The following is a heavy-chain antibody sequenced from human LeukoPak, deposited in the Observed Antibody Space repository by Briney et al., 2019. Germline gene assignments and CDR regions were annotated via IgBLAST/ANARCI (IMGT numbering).Heavy chain of an antibody. D-gene: IGHD6-13*01. J-gene: IGHJ4*02. CDR2: IYYSGST. CDR1: GGSISSSSYY. V-gene: IGHV4-39*01. Sequence: SETLSLTCTVSGGSISSSSYYWGWIRQPPGKGLEWIGSIYYSGSTYYNPSLKSRVTISVYTSKNQFSLKLSSVTAADAAVYSCARLSSCYGRSLYYFDYWGQGTLVTVSS. CDR3: ARLSSCYGRSLYYFDY.